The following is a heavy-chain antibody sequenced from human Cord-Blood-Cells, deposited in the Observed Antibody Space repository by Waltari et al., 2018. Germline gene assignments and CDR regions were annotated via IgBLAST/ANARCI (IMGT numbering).Heavy chain of an antibody. CDR2: INACNGNT. CDR1: GYTFTSYA. CDR3: ASRGIAARSFDY. V-gene: IGHV1-3*01. D-gene: IGHD6-6*01. J-gene: IGHJ4*02. Sequence: QVQLVQSGAEVKKPGASVKVSCKASGYTFTSYAMHWVRQSPGQRLEWRGWINACNGNTKYSQKVQGRDTSTRDTSASTAYMELSSLRSEDTAVYYCASRGIAARSFDYWGQGTLVTVSS.